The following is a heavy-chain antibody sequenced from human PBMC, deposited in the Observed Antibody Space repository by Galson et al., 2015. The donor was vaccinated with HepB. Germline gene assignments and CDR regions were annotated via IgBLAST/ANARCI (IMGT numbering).Heavy chain of an antibody. D-gene: IGHD3-10*01. Sequence: SLRLSCAASGFTFSSYAMSWVRQAPGKGLEWVSAISGSGGSTYYADSVKGRFTISRDNSKNTLYLQMNSLRAEDTAVYYCAKDPRLLWFGESVFDYWGQGTLVTVSS. J-gene: IGHJ4*02. CDR3: AKDPRLLWFGESVFDY. CDR1: GFTFSSYA. V-gene: IGHV3-23*01. CDR2: ISGSGGST.